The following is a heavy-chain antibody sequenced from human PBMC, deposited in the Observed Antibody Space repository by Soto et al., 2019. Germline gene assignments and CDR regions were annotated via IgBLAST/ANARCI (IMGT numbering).Heavy chain of an antibody. CDR1: GGSFSGYY. J-gene: IGHJ4*02. CDR3: SIVPAAAATDYFDY. Sequence: SETLSLTCAVYGGSFSGYYWSWIRQPPGKGLEWIGEINHSGSTNYNPSFKSRVTISVDTSKNQFSLKLSSVTAADTAVYYCSIVPAAAATDYFDYWGQGTLVTVSS. CDR2: INHSGST. V-gene: IGHV4-34*01. D-gene: IGHD6-13*01.